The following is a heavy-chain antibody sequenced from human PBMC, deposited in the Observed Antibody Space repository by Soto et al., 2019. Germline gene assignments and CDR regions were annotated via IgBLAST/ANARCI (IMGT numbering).Heavy chain of an antibody. CDR2: ISAYNGNT. D-gene: IGHD3-22*01. V-gene: IGHV1-18*01. J-gene: IGHJ4*02. CDR3: AREGLDYYDSSGFFDY. Sequence: GASVKVSCKASGYTFTSYGISWVRQAPGQGLEWMGWISAYNGNTNYAQKLQGRVTMTTDTSTSTAYMELRSLRSDDTAVYYCAREGLDYYDSSGFFDYWGQGTLVTVSS. CDR1: GYTFTSYG.